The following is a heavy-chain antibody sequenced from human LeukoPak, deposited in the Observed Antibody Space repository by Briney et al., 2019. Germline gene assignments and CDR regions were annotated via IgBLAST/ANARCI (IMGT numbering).Heavy chain of an antibody. V-gene: IGHV4-59*12. CDR3: ARDLGGYSDGSYYYYMDV. CDR2: ISYSGTT. Sequence: PSQTLSLTCTVSGASFTNYYWSWVRQPPGKGLEWFGYISYSGTTNYNPSLKSRVTMSLDTSKNQFSLKIISVTAADTAVYYCARDLGGYSDGSYYYYMDVWGKATTVTVSS. CDR1: GASFTNYY. D-gene: IGHD5-18*01. J-gene: IGHJ6*03.